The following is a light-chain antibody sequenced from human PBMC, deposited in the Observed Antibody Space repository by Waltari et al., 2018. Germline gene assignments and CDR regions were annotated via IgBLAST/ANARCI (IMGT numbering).Light chain of an antibody. Sequence: IQLTQSPSSLSASIGDRVTITCRASQGNGSALAWYQQKPGKPPRLLIYDASSLEGGVPSRFSGSGSGTDFTLSISSLQPEDFATYSCQHLNSYPFTFGPGTTV. J-gene: IGKJ3*01. CDR3: QHLNSYPFT. V-gene: IGKV1-13*02. CDR1: QGNGSA. CDR2: DAS.